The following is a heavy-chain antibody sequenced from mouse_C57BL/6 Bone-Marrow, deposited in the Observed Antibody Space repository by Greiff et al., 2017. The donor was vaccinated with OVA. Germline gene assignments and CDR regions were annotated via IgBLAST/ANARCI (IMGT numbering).Heavy chain of an antibody. CDR3: AREGHYYGSSYVGRYFDV. J-gene: IGHJ1*03. Sequence: EVKVEESGPGLVKPSQSLSLTCSVTGYSITSGYYWNWIRQFPGNKLEWMGYISYDGSNNYNPSLKNRISITRDTSKNQFFLKLNSVTTEDTATYYCAREGHYYGSSYVGRYFDVWGTGTTVTVSS. CDR2: ISYDGSN. D-gene: IGHD1-1*01. V-gene: IGHV3-6*01. CDR1: GYSITSGYY.